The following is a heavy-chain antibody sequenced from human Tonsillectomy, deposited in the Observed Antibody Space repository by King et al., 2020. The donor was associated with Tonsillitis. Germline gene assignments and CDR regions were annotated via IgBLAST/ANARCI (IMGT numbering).Heavy chain of an antibody. CDR1: GYSFTSYG. CDR2: ISAFNGNT. CDR3: ARDRSRDYDFWTAGFDP. J-gene: IGHJ5*02. Sequence: QLVQSGAEVTRPGASVKVSFKASGYSFTSYGISWVRQAPGQGLEWKGWISAFNGNTDYARKFQGRVTMTTETSTRTAYMELRGLRSDDTAVYYCARDRSRDYDFWTAGFDPWGQGTLVTVSS. V-gene: IGHV1-18*01. D-gene: IGHD3-3*01.